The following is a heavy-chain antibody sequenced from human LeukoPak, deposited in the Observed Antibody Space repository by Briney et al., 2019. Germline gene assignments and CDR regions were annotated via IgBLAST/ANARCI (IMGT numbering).Heavy chain of an antibody. V-gene: IGHV1-69*05. CDR2: IIPIFGTA. CDR3: AGFGVRPY. D-gene: IGHD2-8*01. J-gene: IGHJ4*02. CDR1: GGTFSSYD. Sequence: SVKVSCKASGGTFSSYDISWVRQAPGQGLEWMGGIIPIFGTANYAQKFQGRVTITTDESTSTAYMELSSLRSEDTAVYYCAGFGVRPYWGQGTLVTVSS.